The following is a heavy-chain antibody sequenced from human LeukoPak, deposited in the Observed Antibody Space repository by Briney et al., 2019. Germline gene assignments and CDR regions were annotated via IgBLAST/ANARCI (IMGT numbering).Heavy chain of an antibody. CDR3: ARDLGTATPLDP. Sequence: GGSLRLSCAASGFTFSNYWMHWVRQAPGKGPVWVSRITSDGTDTGYAASVKGRFTMSRDNAKNTVYLQMDSLSAEDTGVYYCARDLGTATPLDPWGQGTLVGVSS. V-gene: IGHV3-74*01. D-gene: IGHD1-1*01. CDR2: ITSDGTDT. J-gene: IGHJ5*02. CDR1: GFTFSNYW.